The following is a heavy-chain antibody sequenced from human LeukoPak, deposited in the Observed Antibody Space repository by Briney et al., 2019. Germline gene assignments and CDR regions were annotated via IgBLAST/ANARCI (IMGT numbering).Heavy chain of an antibody. Sequence: PSETLSLTCGVSGDSVKIFLHYSAWIRQPPGQGLEWIGSIYNSGRTFVSSSPGSLLSMSDDPSSNVLSLSVTSVTASDTAMYYCLRGIARTRRFDSWGQGALVIVSS. V-gene: IGHV4-39*01. CDR2: IYNSGRT. J-gene: IGHJ4*02. D-gene: IGHD2-21*01. CDR3: LRGIARTRRFDS. CDR1: GDSVKIFLHY.